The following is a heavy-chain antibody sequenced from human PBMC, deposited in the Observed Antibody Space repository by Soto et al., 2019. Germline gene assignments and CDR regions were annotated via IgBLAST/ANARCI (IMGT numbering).Heavy chain of an antibody. V-gene: IGHV3-30-3*01. D-gene: IGHD3-3*01. Sequence: QVQLVESGGGVVQPGRSLRLSCAASGFTFSSYAMHWVRQAPGKGLEWVAVISYDGSNKYYADSVKGRFTISRDNSKNTLYLQMNSLRAEDTAVYYCARGESLGKFFGVVTLFQEYYYYYGMDVWGQGTTVTVSS. CDR1: GFTFSSYA. CDR3: ARGESLGKFFGVVTLFQEYYYYYGMDV. J-gene: IGHJ6*02. CDR2: ISYDGSNK.